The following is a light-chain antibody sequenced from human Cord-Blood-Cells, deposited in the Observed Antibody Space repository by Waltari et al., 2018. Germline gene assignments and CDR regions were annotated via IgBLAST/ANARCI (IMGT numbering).Light chain of an antibody. V-gene: IGLV1-40*01. J-gene: IGLJ3*02. CDR2: GHS. CDR3: QSYDSSLSERV. CDR1: SSNIGAGYD. Sequence: QSVLTQPPSVSGAPGQRVTISCTGSSSNIGAGYDVHWYQQLPGTAPKLLIYGHSNRPSGVPDRFSGSKSGTSASLAITGLQAEDEADYYCQSYDSSLSERVFGGGTKLTVL.